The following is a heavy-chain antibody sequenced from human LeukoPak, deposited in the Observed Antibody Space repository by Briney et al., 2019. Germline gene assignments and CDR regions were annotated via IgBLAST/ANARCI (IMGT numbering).Heavy chain of an antibody. CDR1: GGSFSGYY. CDR3: AVVPGP. D-gene: IGHD2-2*01. V-gene: IGHV4-34*01. CDR2: INHSGST. Sequence: SETLSLTCAVYGGSFSGYYWSWIRQPPGKGPEWIGEINHSGSTNYNPSLKSRVTISVDTSKNQFSLKLSSVTAADTAVYYCAVVPGPWGQGTLVTVSS. J-gene: IGHJ5*02.